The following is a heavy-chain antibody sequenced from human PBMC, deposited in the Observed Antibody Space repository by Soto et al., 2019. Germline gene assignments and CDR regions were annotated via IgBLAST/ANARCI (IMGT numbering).Heavy chain of an antibody. V-gene: IGHV3-74*01. D-gene: IGHD3-10*01. J-gene: IGHJ4*02. CDR3: VGGDYSGAGTVYLTAH. CDR2: INGDGRTT. CDR1: GVSFSNYW. Sequence: EVQLVESGGDLVQPGGSLRLSCTASGVSFSNYWLHWVRQAPGKGLAWVSRINGDGRTTNYAYSVKGRFTISRDNAKNTMYLQLISLRAEDTAVYFCVGGDYSGAGTVYLTAHWGQGTLVNVSS.